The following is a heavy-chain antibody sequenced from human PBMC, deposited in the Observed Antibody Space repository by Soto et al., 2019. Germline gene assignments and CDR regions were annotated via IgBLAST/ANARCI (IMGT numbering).Heavy chain of an antibody. CDR1: GFTFSDYY. CDR3: ARDSSGENFFDY. J-gene: IGHJ4*02. CDR2: ISSSSSYT. D-gene: IGHD6-19*01. V-gene: IGHV3-11*06. Sequence: QVQLVESGGGLVKPGGSLRLSCAASGFTFSDYYMSWLRQAPGQGLEWVSYISSSSSYTNYAASVKGRFTISRDNAKNSLYLQMNSLRAEDTAVYYCARDSSGENFFDYWGQGTLVTVSS.